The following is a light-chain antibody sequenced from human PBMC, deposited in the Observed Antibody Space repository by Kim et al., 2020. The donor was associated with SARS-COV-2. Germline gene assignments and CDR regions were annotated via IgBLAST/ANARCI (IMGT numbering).Light chain of an antibody. J-gene: IGLJ3*02. CDR2: SNN. Sequence: QSVLTQPPSASGTPGQRVTISCSGSSSNIGSNTVNWYQQLPGTAPKLLIYSNNQRPSVVPDRFSGSKSGTSASLAISGLQSEDEADYYCAAWDDSLNGWVFGGGTQLTVL. V-gene: IGLV1-44*01. CDR3: AAWDDSLNGWV. CDR1: SSNIGSNT.